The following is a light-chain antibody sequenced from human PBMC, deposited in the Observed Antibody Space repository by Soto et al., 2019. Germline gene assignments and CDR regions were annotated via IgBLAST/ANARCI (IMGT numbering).Light chain of an antibody. Sequence: QSVLTQPPSISGAPGQRVTISCTGSSSNIGAGSDVHWYHQLPGTAPKLLIYNTNQRPSGVPERFSASRSGTSASLAISGLQSEDEADYFCASWEDSLNVYVLGTGTKLTVL. V-gene: IGLV1-40*01. CDR3: ASWEDSLNVYV. CDR2: NTN. J-gene: IGLJ1*01. CDR1: SSNIGAGSD.